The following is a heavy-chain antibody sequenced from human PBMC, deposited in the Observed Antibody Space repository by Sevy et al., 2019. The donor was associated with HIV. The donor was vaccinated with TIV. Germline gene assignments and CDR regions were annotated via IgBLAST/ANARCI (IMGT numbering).Heavy chain of an antibody. Sequence: ASVKVSCKASGYSFTSYEIHWVRQAPGQGLEWMGIINPSGGSTSYAQKFQDRVTMIRDTSTTTVYMELSSLRSEDMAVYFCARLRACGGDCYYYDFWGQGTLVTVSS. J-gene: IGHJ4*02. CDR2: INPSGGST. V-gene: IGHV1-46*01. CDR3: ARLRACGGDCYYYDF. D-gene: IGHD2-21*02. CDR1: GYSFTSYE.